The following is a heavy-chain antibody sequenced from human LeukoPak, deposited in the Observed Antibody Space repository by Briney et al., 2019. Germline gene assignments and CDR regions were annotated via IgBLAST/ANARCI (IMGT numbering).Heavy chain of an antibody. CDR1: GYTFTGYY. D-gene: IGHD1-26*01. J-gene: IGHJ4*02. CDR2: VNPNSGGT. V-gene: IGHV1-2*06. Sequence: ASVKVSCKASGYTFTGYYMHWVRQAPGQGLEWMGRVNPNSGGTNNAQKFQGRITMTRDTSISTAYMELSRLRSDDTAVYYCARVTVGATNDYPSDYWGQGTLVTVSS. CDR3: ARVTVGATNDYPSDY.